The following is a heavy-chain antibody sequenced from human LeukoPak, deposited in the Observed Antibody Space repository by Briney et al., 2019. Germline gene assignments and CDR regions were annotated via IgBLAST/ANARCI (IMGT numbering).Heavy chain of an antibody. CDR2: IKEDGSEK. CDR1: GFTFSNYW. CDR3: ASGRRLGY. J-gene: IGHJ4*02. Sequence: GGSLRLSCAASGFTFSNYWMSWVRQASGKGLEWVANIKEDGSEKYYVDSVKGRFTISRDDAKNSLYLQMNSLRAEGTAIYYCASGRRLGYWGQGTLVTVSS. V-gene: IGHV3-7*01. D-gene: IGHD6-25*01.